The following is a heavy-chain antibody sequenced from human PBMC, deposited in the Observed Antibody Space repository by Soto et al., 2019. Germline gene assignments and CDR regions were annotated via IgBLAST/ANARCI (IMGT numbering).Heavy chain of an antibody. D-gene: IGHD6-13*01. CDR2: ISYDGSNK. Sequence: QVQLVESGGGVVQPGRSLRLSCAASGFTFSSYAMHWVRQAPGKGLEWVAVISYDGSNKYYADSVKGRFTISRDNSKNPLYLQMNSLRAEDTAVYYCARDRGCSSSWYSCYYYYGMDVWGQGTTVTVSS. CDR3: ARDRGCSSSWYSCYYYYGMDV. V-gene: IGHV3-30-3*01. J-gene: IGHJ6*02. CDR1: GFTFSSYA.